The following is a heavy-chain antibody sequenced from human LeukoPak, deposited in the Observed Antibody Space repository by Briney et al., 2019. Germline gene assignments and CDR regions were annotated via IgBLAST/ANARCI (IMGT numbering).Heavy chain of an antibody. Sequence: GGSLRLSCVTSGFTFGDYAMSWVRQAPGKGLEWVSPIRGSGATTYYADSVKGRFTISRDNSKNTLYLQMNSLRAQDTAVYYCARDRRDYDSSGYYKNNYWYFDLGGRGTLVTVSS. CDR1: GFTFGDYA. CDR2: IRGSGATT. J-gene: IGHJ2*01. CDR3: ARDRRDYDSSGYYKNNYWYFDL. D-gene: IGHD3-22*01. V-gene: IGHV3-23*01.